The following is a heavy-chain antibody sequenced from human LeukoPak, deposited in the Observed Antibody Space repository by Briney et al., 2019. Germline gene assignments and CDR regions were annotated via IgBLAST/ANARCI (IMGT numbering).Heavy chain of an antibody. CDR1: GFTFSNYA. CDR3: ARMVRGVINPCDH. Sequence: GGSLSLSCATCGFTFSNYAMSWVRQAPGKGLEWVSAISNSGSFTYFADSVKGRFTISRDNSKNTLFLQMNSLRADDTAVYYCARMVRGVINPCDHWGQGTLVTVSS. J-gene: IGHJ4*02. CDR2: ISNSGSFT. D-gene: IGHD3-10*01. V-gene: IGHV3-23*01.